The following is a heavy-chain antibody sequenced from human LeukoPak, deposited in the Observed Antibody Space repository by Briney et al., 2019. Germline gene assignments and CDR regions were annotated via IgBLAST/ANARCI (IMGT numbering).Heavy chain of an antibody. J-gene: IGHJ4*02. D-gene: IGHD4-17*01. CDR3: ARRGTTVTRDRYYFDY. V-gene: IGHV3-21*01. CDR1: GFTFSSYS. CDR2: ISSSSSYI. Sequence: GGSLRLSCAASGFTFSSYSMNWVRQAPGKGLEWVSSISSSSSYIYYADSVKGRFTISRDNAKNSLYLQMNSLRAEDTAVYYCARRGTTVTRDRYYFDYWGQGTLVAVSS.